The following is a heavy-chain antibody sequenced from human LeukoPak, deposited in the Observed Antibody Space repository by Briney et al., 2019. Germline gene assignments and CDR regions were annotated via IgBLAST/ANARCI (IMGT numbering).Heavy chain of an antibody. V-gene: IGHV3-23*01. J-gene: IGHJ4*02. D-gene: IGHD3-22*01. CDR2: ISGRGGGT. Sequence: PGESLRLSCAASGFAFSSYAMNWVRQAPGKGLEWVSVISGRGGGTYYADSVKGRFTISRDNSKNTLYLQMTSLRADDTAVYYCAKGGYYDSGRYLNSWGQGTLVTVSS. CDR1: GFAFSSYA. CDR3: AKGGYYDSGRYLNS.